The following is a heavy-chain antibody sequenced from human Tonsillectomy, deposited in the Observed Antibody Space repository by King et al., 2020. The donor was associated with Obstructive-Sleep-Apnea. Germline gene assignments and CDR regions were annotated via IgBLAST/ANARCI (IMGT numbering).Heavy chain of an antibody. Sequence: QMQLQESGPGLVKPSETLSLTCTVSGGSISNDSWSWIRQPPGKRLEWIGDIYHSGSTKHSPSLKSRVTISVDRSKKHFSLRLSDVTAADTAVYYCVRDSRGNYGAPYGFDIWGQGTMVTVSS. CDR1: GGSISNDS. J-gene: IGHJ3*02. CDR3: VRDSRGNYGAPYGFDI. D-gene: IGHD3-16*01. CDR2: IYHSGST. V-gene: IGHV4-59*01.